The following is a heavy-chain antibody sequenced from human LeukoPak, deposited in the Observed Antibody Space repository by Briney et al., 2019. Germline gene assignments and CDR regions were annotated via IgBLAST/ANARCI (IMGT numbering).Heavy chain of an antibody. Sequence: SVTVSFTASGNSISNYAVSWVRQAPGQGFEWMGGIIPIFGTAGYAQKFQGRVTITADQSTSTTYMALSSLKSEDTATYYCTTRACHAGGCSSSFYYYYGLHFWGQGTTVSVSS. CDR1: GNSISNYA. CDR3: TTRACHAGGCSSSFYYYYGLHF. CDR2: IIPIFGTA. J-gene: IGHJ6*02. D-gene: IGHD3-16*01. V-gene: IGHV1-69*13.